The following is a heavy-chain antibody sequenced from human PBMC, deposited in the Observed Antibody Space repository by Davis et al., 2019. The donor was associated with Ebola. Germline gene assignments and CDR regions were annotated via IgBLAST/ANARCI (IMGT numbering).Heavy chain of an antibody. V-gene: IGHV3-23*01. D-gene: IGHD1-1*01. CDR1: VITFSSYA. CDR3: AKDRVSGTTPGYFDY. J-gene: IGHJ4*02. CDR2: ISGSGGST. Sequence: GGSLRLSCTDSVITFSSYAMTWVRQAPGKELEWVSAISGSGGSTYYADSVKGRFTISRDNSKNTLYLQMNSLRAEDTAVYYCAKDRVSGTTPGYFDYWGQGTLVTVSS.